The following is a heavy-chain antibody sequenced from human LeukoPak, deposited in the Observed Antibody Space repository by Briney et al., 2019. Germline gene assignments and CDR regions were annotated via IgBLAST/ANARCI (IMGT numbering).Heavy chain of an antibody. CDR2: ISSSSSYT. V-gene: IGHV3-11*06. Sequence: GGSLRLSCAASGFTFSDYYMSWIRQAPGKGLEWVSYISSSSSYTNYADSVKGRFTISRDNAKNSPYLQMNSLRAEDTAVYYCARKLQLADAFDIWGQGTMVTVSS. D-gene: IGHD6-13*01. CDR1: GFTFSDYY. CDR3: ARKLQLADAFDI. J-gene: IGHJ3*02.